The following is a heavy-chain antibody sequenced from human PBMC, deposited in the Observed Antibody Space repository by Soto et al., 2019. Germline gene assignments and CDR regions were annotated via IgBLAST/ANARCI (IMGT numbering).Heavy chain of an antibody. CDR2: IYYSGDT. CDR1: AGSISSGGYY. V-gene: IGHV4-31*03. CDR3: ARSPRGYYDGSGYYYVYYFEH. D-gene: IGHD3-22*01. J-gene: IGHJ4*02. Sequence: QVQLQELGPGLVKSSQTLSLTCSVSAGSISSGGYYWSWIRQHPGKGLEWIGSIYYSGDTYYNPSLKSRVTISEDRSKNRFSLKLSFVTAAYTAVYYCARSPRGYYDGSGYYYVYYFEHWGQGTLVTVSS.